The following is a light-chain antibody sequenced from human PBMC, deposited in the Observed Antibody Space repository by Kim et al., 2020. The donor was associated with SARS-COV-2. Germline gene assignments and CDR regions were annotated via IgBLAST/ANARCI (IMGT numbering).Light chain of an antibody. V-gene: IGKV1-39*01. CDR3: QQSHRTPLLT. CDR1: QSISTY. J-gene: IGKJ4*01. CDR2: AAS. Sequence: DIQMTQSPSSLAASVGDRVTIACRASQSISTYLNWYQQKPGKAPKLLIYAASTLQSGVPSRFSGSGSGTDFTLTISSLQPEDFATYYCQQSHRTPLLTFRGGTTVDLK.